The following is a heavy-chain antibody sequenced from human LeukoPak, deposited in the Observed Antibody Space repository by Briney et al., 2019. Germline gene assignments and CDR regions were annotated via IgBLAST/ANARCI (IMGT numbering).Heavy chain of an antibody. V-gene: IGHV4-34*01. CDR2: VNHSGST. Sequence: PSETLSLTCAVYGGSFSGHYWSWIRQPPGKGLEWIGEVNHSGSTNYNPSLKSRVTISVDTSKNQFSLKLSSVTAADTAVYYCARGERGYSYGYRYWFDPWGQGTLVTVSS. D-gene: IGHD5-18*01. J-gene: IGHJ5*02. CDR1: GGSFSGHY. CDR3: ARGERGYSYGYRYWFDP.